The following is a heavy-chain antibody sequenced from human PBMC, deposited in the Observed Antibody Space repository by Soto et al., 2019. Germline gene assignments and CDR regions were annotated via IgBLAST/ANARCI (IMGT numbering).Heavy chain of an antibody. V-gene: IGHV4-4*02. D-gene: IGHD2-15*01. J-gene: IGHJ6*02. CDR3: ARWRHCSGGSCYASYYFGMDV. CDR1: GTSIININW. Sequence: TSETLSLTCAVSGTSIININWWSWVRQPPGKGLEWIGEVNHSGSTKYNPSLKSRVTILVDKSKNQFSLNLSSVTAADTAVYYCARWRHCSGGSCYASYYFGMDVWGQGTTVTVSS. CDR2: VNHSGST.